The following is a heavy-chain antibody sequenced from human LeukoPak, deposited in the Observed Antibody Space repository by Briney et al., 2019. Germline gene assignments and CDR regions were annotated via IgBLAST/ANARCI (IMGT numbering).Heavy chain of an antibody. CDR3: ARGVVGATRAARFDI. CDR1: GFTFSSYS. J-gene: IGHJ3*02. D-gene: IGHD1-26*01. CDR2: IRSSSSYI. Sequence: GGSLRLSCAASGFTFSSYSMNWVRQAPGKGLEWVSSIRSSSSYIYYADSVKGRFTISRDNAKNSLYLQMNSLRAEDTAVYYCARGVVGATRAARFDIWGQGTMVTVSS. V-gene: IGHV3-21*01.